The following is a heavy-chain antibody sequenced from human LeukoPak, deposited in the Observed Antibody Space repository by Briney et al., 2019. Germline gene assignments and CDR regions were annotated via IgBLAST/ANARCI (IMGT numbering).Heavy chain of an antibody. CDR1: GFTFSSYA. J-gene: IGHJ4*02. CDR2: ISGSGGST. Sequence: PGGSLRLSCAASGFTFSSYAMSWVRQAPGKGLEWVSAISGSGGSTYYADSVKGRFTISRDNSKNTLYLQMNSLRAEDTAVYYCAKDRGVYDSSGYYTPSDYWGQGTLVTVSS. D-gene: IGHD3-22*01. CDR3: AKDRGVYDSSGYYTPSDY. V-gene: IGHV3-23*01.